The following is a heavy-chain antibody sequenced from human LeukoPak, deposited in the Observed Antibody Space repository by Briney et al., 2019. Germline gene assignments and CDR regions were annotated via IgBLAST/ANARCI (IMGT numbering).Heavy chain of an antibody. D-gene: IGHD4-17*01. J-gene: IGHJ4*02. V-gene: IGHV4-59*02. Sequence: SETLSLTCTVSGASVSSFYWSWIRQPPGKGLEWIGYMYYSDRTNYNPSLKSRATISVDPSNRQISLSLRPVTAADTAFYYCARTRAPYGDYLKYFDHWGQGALVTVSS. CDR2: MYYSDRT. CDR3: ARTRAPYGDYLKYFDH. CDR1: GASVSSFY.